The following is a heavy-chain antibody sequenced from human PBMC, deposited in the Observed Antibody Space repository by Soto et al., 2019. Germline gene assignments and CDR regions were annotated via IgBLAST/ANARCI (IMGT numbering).Heavy chain of an antibody. D-gene: IGHD3-10*01. V-gene: IGHV3-30*03. Sequence: QVQLVESGGGVVQPGRSLRLSCVASGFPFTSYGMHWVREAPGKGLEWVAVISYDGGNKYYADSVKGRFTISRDNSKNTLYLQMNSLRPEDTALYYCVGGQYYFDYRGQGTLVTVSS. CDR2: ISYDGGNK. J-gene: IGHJ4*02. CDR1: GFPFTSYG. CDR3: VGGQYYFDY.